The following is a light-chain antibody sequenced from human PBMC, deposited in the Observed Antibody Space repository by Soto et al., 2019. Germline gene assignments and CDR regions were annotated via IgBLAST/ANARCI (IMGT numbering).Light chain of an antibody. CDR3: QQSYSAPIT. CDR2: MAF. CDR1: QNIRNY. Sequence: DIQMTQSPSSLSASVGDIFTITCRASQNIRNYLNWYQQKPGKAPKLLIYMAFTLQSGVPSRFSGSGSGTDFTLTISSLQPEDFASYYCQQSYSAPITFGQGTRLEI. V-gene: IGKV1-39*01. J-gene: IGKJ5*01.